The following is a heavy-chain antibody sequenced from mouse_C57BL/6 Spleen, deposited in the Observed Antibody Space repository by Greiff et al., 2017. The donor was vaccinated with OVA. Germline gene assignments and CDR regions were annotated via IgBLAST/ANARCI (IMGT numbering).Heavy chain of an antibody. CDR3: ARSEDYDAWFAY. V-gene: IGHV1-82*01. D-gene: IGHD2-4*01. CDR2: IYPGDGDT. CDR1: GYAFSSSW. Sequence: QVQLKQSGPELVKPGASVKISCKASGYAFSSSWMNWVKQRPGKGLEWIGRIYPGDGDTNYNGKFKGKATLTADKSSSTAYMQLSSLTSEDSAVYFCARSEDYDAWFAYWGQGTLVTVSA. J-gene: IGHJ3*01.